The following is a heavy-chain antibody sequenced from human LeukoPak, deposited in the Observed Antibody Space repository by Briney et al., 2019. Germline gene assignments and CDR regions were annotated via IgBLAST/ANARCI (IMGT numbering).Heavy chain of an antibody. Sequence: GASVKVPCKASGYTFTSYYMHWVRQAPGQGLEWMGIINPSGGSTSYAQKFRGRVTMTRDTSTSTVYMELSSLRSEDTAVYYCARSRPGYSYAIPAFPFDYWGQGTLVTVSS. CDR1: GYTFTSYY. CDR3: ARSRPGYSYAIPAFPFDY. V-gene: IGHV1-46*01. CDR2: INPSGGST. J-gene: IGHJ4*02. D-gene: IGHD5-18*01.